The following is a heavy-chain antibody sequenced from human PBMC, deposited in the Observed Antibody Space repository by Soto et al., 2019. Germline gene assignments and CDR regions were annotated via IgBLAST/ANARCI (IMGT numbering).Heavy chain of an antibody. CDR3: ARGDCSSTSCYFGY. V-gene: IGHV4-59*01. Sequence: PSETLSLTCTVSGGSISSYYWSWIRQPPGKGLEWIGYIYYSGSTNYNPSLKSRVTISVDTSKDQFSLKLGSVTAADTAVDYCARGDCSSTSCYFGYWGQGTLVNVSS. D-gene: IGHD2-2*01. CDR1: GGSISSYY. J-gene: IGHJ4*02. CDR2: IYYSGST.